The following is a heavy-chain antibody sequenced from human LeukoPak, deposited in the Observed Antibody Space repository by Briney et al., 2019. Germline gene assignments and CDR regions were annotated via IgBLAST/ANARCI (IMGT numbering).Heavy chain of an antibody. V-gene: IGHV4-39*01. J-gene: IGHJ3*02. D-gene: IGHD3-9*01. CDR3: ARGLVLRYFDWLSPDAFDI. CDR2: IYYSGST. CDR1: GGSISSSSYY. Sequence: PSETLSLTCTVSGGSISSSSYYWGWIRQPPGKGLEWIGSIYYSGSTYYNPSLKSRVTISVDTSKNQFSLKLSSVTAADTAVYYCARGLVLRYFDWLSPDAFDIWGQGTMVTVSS.